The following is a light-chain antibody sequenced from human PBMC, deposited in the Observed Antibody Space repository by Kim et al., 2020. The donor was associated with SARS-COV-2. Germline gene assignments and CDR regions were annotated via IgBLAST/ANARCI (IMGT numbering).Light chain of an antibody. CDR2: GVS. CDR3: SSYRSTTTWV. V-gene: IGLV2-14*01. Sequence: LTQPASVSGSPGQSITLFCTGTSSDIGDYNYVSWYQQHPGTAPKLMISGVSKRPSGVSNRFSGSKSGNTASLTISGLQAEDEADYYCSSYRSTTTWVFGGGTQLTVL. CDR1: SSDIGDYNY. J-gene: IGLJ3*02.